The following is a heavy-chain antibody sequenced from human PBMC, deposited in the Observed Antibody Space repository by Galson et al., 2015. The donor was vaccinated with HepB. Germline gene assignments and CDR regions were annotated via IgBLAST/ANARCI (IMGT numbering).Heavy chain of an antibody. CDR2: ICCDGRNK. Sequence: SLRLSCAASGLSFSAFAMHWVRQPPGKGLEWVAVICCDGRNKYAADSVKGRFIVSRDNSQNTLFLQMNGLRPEDTAIYYCARVTTMIRGLSADSLEIWGQGKMITVSS. CDR1: GLSFSAFA. CDR3: ARVTTMIRGLSADSLEI. V-gene: IGHV3-30*04. D-gene: IGHD3-10*01. J-gene: IGHJ3*02.